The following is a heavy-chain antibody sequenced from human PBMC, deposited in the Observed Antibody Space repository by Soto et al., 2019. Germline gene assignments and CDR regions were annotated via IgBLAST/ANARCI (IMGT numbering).Heavy chain of an antibody. V-gene: IGHV4-39*01. CDR2: IYYSGST. CDR1: GGSISSSSYY. Sequence: SETLSLTCTVSGGSISSSSYYWGWIRQPPGKGLEWIGSIYYSGSTYYNPSLKSRVTISVDTSKNQFSLKLSSVTAADTAVYYCARADQSYYWGQGTLVTVSS. CDR3: ARADQSYY. J-gene: IGHJ4*02.